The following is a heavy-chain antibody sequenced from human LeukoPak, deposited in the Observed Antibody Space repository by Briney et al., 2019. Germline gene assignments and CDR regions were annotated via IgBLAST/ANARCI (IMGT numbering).Heavy chain of an antibody. CDR1: GFTFSSYA. Sequence: SGGSLRLSCAASGFTFSSYAMSWVRQAPGKGLEWVSAISSGGGSAYYADSVKGRFTISRDNSKNTLYLQMNSLRAEDTAVYYCAKGSRNSGWLDWGQGTLVTVSS. V-gene: IGHV3-23*01. D-gene: IGHD6-19*01. J-gene: IGHJ4*02. CDR2: ISSGGGSA. CDR3: AKGSRNSGWLD.